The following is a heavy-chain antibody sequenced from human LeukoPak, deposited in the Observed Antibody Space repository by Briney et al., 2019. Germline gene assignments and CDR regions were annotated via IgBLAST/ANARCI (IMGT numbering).Heavy chain of an antibody. V-gene: IGHV3-30*02. D-gene: IGHD2-15*01. J-gene: IGHJ4*02. Sequence: GGSLRLSCAASGITFRSYGMHWVRQAPGKGLEWVAFIWYDGSNKYYADSVKGRFTISRDNSRNTLFLQMNSLRAEDTAVYYCATDRATQYFDYWGQGTLISVSS. CDR2: IWYDGSNK. CDR3: ATDRATQYFDY. CDR1: GITFRSYG.